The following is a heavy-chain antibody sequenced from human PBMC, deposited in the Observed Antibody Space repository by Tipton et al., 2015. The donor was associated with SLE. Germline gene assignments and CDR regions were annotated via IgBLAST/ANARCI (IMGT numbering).Heavy chain of an antibody. CDR2: IYYRGIT. CDR3: ARGAPRVKVYYYYVVDV. Sequence: TLSLTCTVSGGSISSYYWSWIRQPPGKGLEWIGYIYYRGITNYNPTLRSRVTISVDTPKNQFSLKLSSVTAAYTPGYYCARGAPRVKVYYYYVVDVSGEGSTVTVYS. CDR1: GGSISSYY. D-gene: IGHD4-23*01. V-gene: IGHV4-59*01. J-gene: IGHJ6*04.